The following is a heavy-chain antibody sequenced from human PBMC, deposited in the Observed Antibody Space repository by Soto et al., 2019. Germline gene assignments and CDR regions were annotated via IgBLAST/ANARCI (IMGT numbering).Heavy chain of an antibody. CDR3: TTTIPTYYYDSSGYYYDAFDI. D-gene: IGHD3-22*01. Sequence: EVQLVESGGGLVKPGGSLRLSCAASGFTFSNAWMNWVRQAPGKGLEWVGRIKSKTDGGTTNYAAPVKGRFTISRDDSKTTLYLKMTSLKTEDTAVYYCTTTIPTYYYDSSGYYYDAFDIWGQGTMVTVSS. CDR1: GFTFSNAW. J-gene: IGHJ3*02. CDR2: IKSKTDGGTT. V-gene: IGHV3-15*07.